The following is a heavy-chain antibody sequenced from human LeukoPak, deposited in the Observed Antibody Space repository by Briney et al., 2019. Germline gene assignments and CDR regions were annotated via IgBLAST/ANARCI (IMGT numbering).Heavy chain of an antibody. D-gene: IGHD3-9*01. Sequence: GGSLRLSCAASGFTFSSYWMHWVRQAPGKGLVWVSRINSDGSSTSYADSAKGRFTISRDNAKNTLYLQMNSLRAEDTAVYYCARGGRYFDWLPGLDAFDIWGQGTMVTVSS. J-gene: IGHJ3*02. CDR3: ARGGRYFDWLPGLDAFDI. V-gene: IGHV3-74*01. CDR2: INSDGSST. CDR1: GFTFSSYW.